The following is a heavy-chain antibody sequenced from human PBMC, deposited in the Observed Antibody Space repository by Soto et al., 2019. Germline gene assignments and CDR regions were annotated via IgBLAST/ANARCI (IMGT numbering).Heavy chain of an antibody. Sequence: RASVEVSCKASGGTFSSYAISWVRQAPGQGLEWMGGIIPIFGTANYAQKFQGRVTITADKSTSTAYMELSSLRSEDTAVYYCAREGYSNSFNWFDPWGQGTLVTVSS. CDR2: IIPIFGTA. CDR3: AREGYSNSFNWFDP. CDR1: GGTFSSYA. J-gene: IGHJ5*02. D-gene: IGHD4-4*01. V-gene: IGHV1-69*06.